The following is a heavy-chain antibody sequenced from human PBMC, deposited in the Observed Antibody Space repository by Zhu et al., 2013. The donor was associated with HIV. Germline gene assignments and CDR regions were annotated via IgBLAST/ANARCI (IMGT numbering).Heavy chain of an antibody. CDR2: INPHSGGT. V-gene: IGHV1-46*01. D-gene: IGHD4-17*01. CDR3: ARNSLPLYGAHGTGDY. J-gene: IGHJ4*02. CDR1: GYTFASYY. Sequence: QVQLLQSGAAMRKPGASVRLACRASGYTFASYYLHWVRRAPGQRFEWLGEINPHSGGTTYAQGFKGRVAMTTDTSTQTVYMELRSLRSDDTAVYYCARNSLPLYGAHGTGDYWGQGTLVTVSS.